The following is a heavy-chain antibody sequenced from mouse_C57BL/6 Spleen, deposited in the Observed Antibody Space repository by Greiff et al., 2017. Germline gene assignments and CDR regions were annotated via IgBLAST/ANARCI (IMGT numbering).Heavy chain of an antibody. CDR1: GFTFSDYG. Sequence: EVKLMESGGGLVKPGGSLKLSCAASGFTFSDYGMHWVRQAPEKGLEWVAYISSGSSTIYYADTVKGRFTISRDNAKNTLFLQMTSLRSEDTAMYYCAREDGSSLSYWYFDVWGTGTTVTVAS. CDR2: ISSGSSTI. J-gene: IGHJ1*03. CDR3: AREDGSSLSYWYFDV. D-gene: IGHD1-1*01. V-gene: IGHV5-17*01.